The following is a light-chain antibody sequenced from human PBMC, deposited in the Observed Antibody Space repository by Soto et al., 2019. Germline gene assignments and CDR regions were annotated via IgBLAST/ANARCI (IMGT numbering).Light chain of an antibody. CDR1: QSIRNY. CDR2: DAS. Sequence: EVVLTQSPATLSLSPGERVTLSYRASQSIRNYLAWYQQKPGQAPRLVIYDASNSATGLPAMFSGSGSGADFTLTIISLEPEDVAFYFWQQRSIWPLTFGGGTKVEIK. CDR3: QQRSIWPLT. V-gene: IGKV3-11*01. J-gene: IGKJ4*01.